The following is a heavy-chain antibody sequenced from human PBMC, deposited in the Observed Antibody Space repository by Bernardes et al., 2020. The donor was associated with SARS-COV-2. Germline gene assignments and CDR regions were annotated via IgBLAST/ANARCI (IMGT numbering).Heavy chain of an antibody. CDR3: AIMMVGPTNYYYYYGMDV. J-gene: IGHJ6*02. V-gene: IGHV1-8*01. Sequence: ASVKVSCKTSGYTFTAYDISWVRQATGQGLEWMGWMNPNSANTGYAQKFQGRLTMTRDTSISTAYMELTSLTSDDTAIYFCAIMMVGPTNYYYYYGMDVWGQGTTVTVSS. D-gene: IGHD1-26*01. CDR1: GYTFTAYD. CDR2: MNPNSANT.